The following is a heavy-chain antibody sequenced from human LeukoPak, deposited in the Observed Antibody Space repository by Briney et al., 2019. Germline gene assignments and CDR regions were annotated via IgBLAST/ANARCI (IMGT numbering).Heavy chain of an antibody. V-gene: IGHV3-30*18. CDR2: ISYDGSNK. D-gene: IGHD3-10*01. Sequence: GGSLRLSCEASGFTFSSYGMHWVRQPPGKGLEWVAVISYDGSNKYYAGSVKGRFTISRANSKNTLYLQMNSLRAEDTAVYYCANFEDYGSGSYYNFYWGQGTLVTVSS. CDR1: GFTFSSYG. J-gene: IGHJ4*02. CDR3: ANFEDYGSGSYYNFY.